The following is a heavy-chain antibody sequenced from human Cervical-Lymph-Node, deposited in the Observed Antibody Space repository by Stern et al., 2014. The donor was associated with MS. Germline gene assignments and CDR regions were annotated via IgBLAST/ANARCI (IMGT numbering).Heavy chain of an antibody. Sequence: QVQLVESGGGVVQPGRSLRLSCGASGFTFSDYTMHWVRQAPGKGLEWVANILGDGTTTYYADSVKGRFTISRDNSKNTLYVQMSSLRTEDTAVYYCARDRLYSSGWTYFDYWGQGTVVTVSS. CDR3: ARDRLYSSGWTYFDY. D-gene: IGHD6-19*01. CDR1: GFTFSDYT. J-gene: IGHJ4*02. CDR2: ILGDGTTT. V-gene: IGHV3-30*04.